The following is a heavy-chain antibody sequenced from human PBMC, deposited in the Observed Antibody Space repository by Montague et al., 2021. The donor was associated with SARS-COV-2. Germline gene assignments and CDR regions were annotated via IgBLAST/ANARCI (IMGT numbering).Heavy chain of an antibody. Sequence: SLRLSWAASGFTFSSYAMHWVRQAPGKGLEWVAVISYDGSNKYYADSVKGRYTISRDNSKNTLYLQMNSLRAEDTAVYYCARPYSGSYYGYFDYWGQGTLATVSS. CDR3: ARPYSGSYYGYFDY. V-gene: IGHV3-30*04. CDR2: ISYDGSNK. CDR1: GFTFSSYA. D-gene: IGHD1-26*01. J-gene: IGHJ4*02.